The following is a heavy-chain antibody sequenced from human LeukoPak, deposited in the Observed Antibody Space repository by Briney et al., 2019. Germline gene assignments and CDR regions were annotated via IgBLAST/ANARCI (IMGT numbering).Heavy chain of an antibody. J-gene: IGHJ3*02. CDR3: AREYKSRGPAPNYYHAFDI. V-gene: IGHV3-74*01. Sequence: PGGSLRLSCAASEFTFSYYWMHWVRQAPGKGLVWVARVNTDGSAAGYADSVKGRFAISRDNSKNTLYLQMNSLRAEDTAVYYCAREYKSRGPAPNYYHAFDIWGQGTMVTVSS. CDR2: VNTDGSAA. CDR1: EFTFSYYW. D-gene: IGHD1-14*01.